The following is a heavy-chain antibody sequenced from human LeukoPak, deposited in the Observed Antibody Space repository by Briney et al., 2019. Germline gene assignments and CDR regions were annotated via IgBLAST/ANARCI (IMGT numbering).Heavy chain of an antibody. J-gene: IGHJ4*02. V-gene: IGHV1-69*13. Sequence: GASVKVSCQASGYTFINYYVQWVRQAPGQGLEWMGGIIPIFGTANYAQKFQGRVTITADESTSTAYMELSSLRSEDTAVYYCARDPNDDEGYWGQGTLVTVSS. CDR3: ARDPNDDEGY. CDR2: IIPIFGTA. CDR1: GYTFINYY. D-gene: IGHD1-1*01.